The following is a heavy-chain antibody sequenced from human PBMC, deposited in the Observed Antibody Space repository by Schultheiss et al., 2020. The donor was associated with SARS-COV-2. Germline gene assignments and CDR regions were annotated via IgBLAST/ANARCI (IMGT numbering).Heavy chain of an antibody. CDR3: ARDRSVTISLDV. V-gene: IGHV1-46*01. J-gene: IGHJ6*02. D-gene: IGHD3-3*01. Sequence: ASVKVSCKASGYTFTSYYMHWVRQAPGQGLEWMGIINPSGGSTSYAQKFQGRVTITADESTSTAYMELSSLRSEDTAVYYCARDRSVTISLDVWGQGTTVTVSS. CDR1: GYTFTSYY. CDR2: INPSGGST.